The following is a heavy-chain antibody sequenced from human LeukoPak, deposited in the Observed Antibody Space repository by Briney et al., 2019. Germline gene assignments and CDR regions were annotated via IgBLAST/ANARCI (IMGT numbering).Heavy chain of an antibody. J-gene: IGHJ3*02. D-gene: IGHD2/OR15-2a*01. Sequence: ASVKVSCKASGYTFTSYGISWVRQAPGQGLEWMGWISTYNGNTNYAQKLQGRVTMTTDTSTSTAYMELRSLRSDDTAVYYCARDRLWGEYDAFDIWGQGTMVTVSS. CDR1: GYTFTSYG. V-gene: IGHV1-18*01. CDR2: ISTYNGNT. CDR3: ARDRLWGEYDAFDI.